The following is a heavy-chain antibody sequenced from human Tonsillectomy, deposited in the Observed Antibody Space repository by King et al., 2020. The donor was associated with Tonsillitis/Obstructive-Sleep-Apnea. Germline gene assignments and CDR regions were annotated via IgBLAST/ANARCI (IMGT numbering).Heavy chain of an antibody. CDR1: GFTFSSYG. Sequence: VQLVESGGGVVQPGRSLRLSCAASGFTFSSYGMHWVRQAPGKGLEWVAVIWYDGSNKYYADSVKGRFTISRDNSKNTLYLQMNSLRAEDTAVYYCARGEYDCSITSCYGGAFWYFDLWGRGTLVTVSS. J-gene: IGHJ2*01. CDR3: ARGEYDCSITSCYGGAFWYFDL. D-gene: IGHD2-2*01. V-gene: IGHV3-33*01. CDR2: IWYDGSNK.